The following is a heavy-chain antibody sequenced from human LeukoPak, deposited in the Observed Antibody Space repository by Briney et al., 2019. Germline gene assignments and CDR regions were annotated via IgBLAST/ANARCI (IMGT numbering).Heavy chain of an antibody. V-gene: IGHV3-23*01. CDR3: AKGRGYCTGGSCYSDY. J-gene: IGHJ4*02. CDR1: GFIFSNYA. D-gene: IGHD2-15*01. Sequence: GGSFRLFCTAAGFIFSNYAMSWVLQAPGKGLVGVSTISGSDGSTYYADSVKGRFTISRDNSKNTLYLQMNSLRVEDTAIYYCAKGRGYCTGGSCYSDYWGQGTLVTVSS. CDR2: ISGSDGST.